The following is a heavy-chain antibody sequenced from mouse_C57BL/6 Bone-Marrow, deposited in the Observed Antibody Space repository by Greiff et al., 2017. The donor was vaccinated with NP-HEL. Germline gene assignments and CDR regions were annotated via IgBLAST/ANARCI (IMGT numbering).Heavy chain of an antibody. V-gene: IGHV3-6*01. J-gene: IGHJ1*03. CDR2: ISYDGSN. CDR3: ARELLRYYYWYFDV. Sequence: EVKLQESGPGLVKPSQSLSLTCSVTGYSITSGYYWNWIRQFPGNKLEWMGYISYDGSNNYNPSLKNRISITRDTSKNQFFLKLNSVTTEDTATYYCARELLRYYYWYFDVWGTGTTVTVSS. CDR1: GYSITSGYY. D-gene: IGHD1-1*01.